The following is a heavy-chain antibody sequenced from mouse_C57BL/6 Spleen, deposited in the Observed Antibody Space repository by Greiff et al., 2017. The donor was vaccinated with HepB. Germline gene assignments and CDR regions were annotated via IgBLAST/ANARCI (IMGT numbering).Heavy chain of an antibody. J-gene: IGHJ2*01. CDR1: GYTFTDYY. CDR2: IYPGSGNT. V-gene: IGHV1-76*01. Sequence: VQLQESGAELVRPGASVKLSCKASGYTFTDYYINWVKQRPGQGLEWIARIYPGSGNTYYNEKFKGKATLTAEKSSSTAYMQLSSLTSEDSAVYFCARRGSSSYPFDYWGQGTTLTVSS. D-gene: IGHD1-1*01. CDR3: ARRGSSSYPFDY.